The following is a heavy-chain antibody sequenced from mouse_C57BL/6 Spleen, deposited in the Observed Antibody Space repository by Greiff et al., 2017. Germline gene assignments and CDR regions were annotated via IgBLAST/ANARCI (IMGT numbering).Heavy chain of an antibody. CDR2: IYPSDSET. D-gene: IGHD1-1*01. Sequence: QVQLQQPGAELVRPGSSVKLSCKASGYTFTSYWMDWVKQRPGQGLEWIGNIYPSDSETHYNQKFKDKATLTVDKSSSTAYMQLSSLTSEDSAVYYCAREATVVARDYWGQGTTLTVSS. V-gene: IGHV1-61*01. CDR1: GYTFTSYW. J-gene: IGHJ2*01. CDR3: AREATVVARDY.